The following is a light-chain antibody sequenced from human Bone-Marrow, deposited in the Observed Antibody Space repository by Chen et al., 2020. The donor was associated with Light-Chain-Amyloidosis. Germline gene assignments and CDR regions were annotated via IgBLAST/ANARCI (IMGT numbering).Light chain of an antibody. CDR3: AAWDDSLNGPV. Sequence: QSVLPHPPSASGTPGPRVPISSSGSSSNIGSNTVNWYQQLPGTAPKLLIYSNKQRPSGVPDRFSGSKSGTSASLAISGLQSEDEADYYCAAWDDSLNGPVFGGGTKLTVL. CDR2: SNK. CDR1: SSNIGSNT. J-gene: IGLJ3*02. V-gene: IGLV1-44*01.